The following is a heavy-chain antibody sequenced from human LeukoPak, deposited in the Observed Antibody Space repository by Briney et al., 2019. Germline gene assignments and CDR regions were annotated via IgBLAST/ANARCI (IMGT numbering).Heavy chain of an antibody. CDR1: GGSISSHY. V-gene: IGHV4-59*11. CDR2: IYYSGST. CDR3: ARGRATIRWGSFYFDY. J-gene: IGHJ4*02. D-gene: IGHD5-12*01. Sequence: KPSETLSLTCTVSGGSISSHYWSWIRQPPGKGLEWIGYIYYSGSTNYNPSLKSRVTISVDTSKNRFSLKLSSVTAADTAVYYCARGRATIRWGSFYFDYWGQGTLVTVSS.